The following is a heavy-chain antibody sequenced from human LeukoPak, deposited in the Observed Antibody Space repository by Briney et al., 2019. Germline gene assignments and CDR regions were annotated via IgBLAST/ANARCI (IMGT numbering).Heavy chain of an antibody. D-gene: IGHD3-3*01. V-gene: IGHV4-4*07. J-gene: IGHJ6*03. CDR1: GDSTIYNY. CDR3: ARGPGVFGRIWYMDV. CDR2: IFSDGKI. Sequence: PSETLSLTCSVSGDSTIYNYWSWIRQPAGKRLEWIGRIFSDGKINYSPSLESRVTMSVDNAKNQFSLRLSSVTAADTAVYYCARGPGVFGRIWYMDVWGQGTTVSVSS.